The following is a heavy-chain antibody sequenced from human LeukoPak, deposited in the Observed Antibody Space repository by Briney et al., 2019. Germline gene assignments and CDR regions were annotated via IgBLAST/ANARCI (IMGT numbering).Heavy chain of an antibody. CDR3: AKIHQNRVVVGAKGAFDI. CDR2: IGSSGGGT. J-gene: IGHJ3*02. Sequence: PGGSLRLSYEASGLTFNNYAMHWVRQSSGKGLEWVSGIGSSGGGTYYADSVKGRFTISRDTSKDTVYLQMDSLRAEDTAIYYCAKIHQNRVVVGAKGAFDIWGQGTVVTVSS. D-gene: IGHD2-15*01. V-gene: IGHV3-23*01. CDR1: GLTFNNYA.